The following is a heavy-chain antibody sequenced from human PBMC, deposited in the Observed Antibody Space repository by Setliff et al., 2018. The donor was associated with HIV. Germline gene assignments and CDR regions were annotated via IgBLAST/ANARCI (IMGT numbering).Heavy chain of an antibody. Sequence: SGPTLVNPTQTLTLTCTFSGFSLSICGVHVGWIRQPPGKALEWLALIYWDDDQRYSPSLQSRLTVTKGTSKNQVVLTMTNMDPVDTATYYCARTFFWSENYYMDVWGKGTTVTVSS. CDR1: GFSLSICGVH. CDR2: IYWDDDQ. D-gene: IGHD3-3*01. J-gene: IGHJ6*03. V-gene: IGHV2-5*02. CDR3: ARTFFWSENYYMDV.